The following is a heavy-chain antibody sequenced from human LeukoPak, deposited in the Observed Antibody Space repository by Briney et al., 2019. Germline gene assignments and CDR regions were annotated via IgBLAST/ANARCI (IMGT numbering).Heavy chain of an antibody. D-gene: IGHD6-19*01. CDR2: ISYAGNNE. CDR1: GFTFSSYV. J-gene: IGHJ4*02. Sequence: GGSLRLSCAASGFTFSSYVMHWVRQAPGKGLEWVAVISYAGNNEYYADSVKGRFTISRDNSKNALYLQMNSLRAEDTAVYYCAKVESSGWYSIDYWGQGTLVTVSS. CDR3: AKVESSGWYSIDY. V-gene: IGHV3-30*18.